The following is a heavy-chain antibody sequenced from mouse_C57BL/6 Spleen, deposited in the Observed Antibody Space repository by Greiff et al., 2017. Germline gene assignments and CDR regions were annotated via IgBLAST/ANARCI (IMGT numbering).Heavy chain of an antibody. J-gene: IGHJ2*01. Sequence: QVQLQQSGPELVKPGASVKISCKASGYAFSSSWMNWVKQRPGKGLEWIGRIYPGDGDTNYNGKFKGKATLTADKSSSTAYMQLSSLTSEDSAVYFCARSPHYYGSSLFDYWGQGTTLTVSS. CDR1: GYAFSSSW. CDR3: ARSPHYYGSSLFDY. D-gene: IGHD1-1*01. CDR2: IYPGDGDT. V-gene: IGHV1-82*01.